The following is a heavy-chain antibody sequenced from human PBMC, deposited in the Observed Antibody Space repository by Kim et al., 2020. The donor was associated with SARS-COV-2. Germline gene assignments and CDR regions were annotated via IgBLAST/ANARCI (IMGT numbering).Heavy chain of an antibody. V-gene: IGHV4-34*01. Sequence: SETLSLTCAVYGGSFSGYYWSWIRQPPGKGLEWIGEINHSGSTNYNPSLKSRVTISVDTSKNQFSLKLSSVTAADTAVYYCARGARGIAARFGTGPRFDPWGQGTLVTVSS. CDR1: GGSFSGYY. CDR2: INHSGST. CDR3: ARGARGIAARFGTGPRFDP. D-gene: IGHD6-6*01. J-gene: IGHJ5*02.